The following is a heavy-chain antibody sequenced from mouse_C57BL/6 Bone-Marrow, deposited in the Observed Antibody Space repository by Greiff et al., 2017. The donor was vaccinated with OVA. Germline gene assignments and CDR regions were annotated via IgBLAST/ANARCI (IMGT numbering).Heavy chain of an antibody. J-gene: IGHJ1*03. D-gene: IGHD1-1*01. CDR1: GYTFTSYW. V-gene: IGHV1-69*01. Sequence: VQLQQPGAELVMPGASVKLSCKASGYTFTSYWMHWVKQRPGQGLEWIGEIDPSDSYTNYNQKFKGQSTLTVDKSSSTAYMQLSSLTSEDSAVYYCARSYDGSSFYWYFDVWGTGTTVTVSS. CDR3: ARSYDGSSFYWYFDV. CDR2: IDPSDSYT.